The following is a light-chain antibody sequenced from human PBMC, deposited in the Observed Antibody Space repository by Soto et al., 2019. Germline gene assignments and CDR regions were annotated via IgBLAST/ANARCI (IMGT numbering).Light chain of an antibody. V-gene: IGKV3-20*01. CDR1: QSVSSSY. J-gene: IGKJ5*01. CDR3: QQYGSSRT. CDR2: GAS. Sequence: EIVLTQSPGTLSLSPRERATLSCMASQSVSSSYLAWYQQKPGQAPRLLIYGASSRATGIPDRFSGSGSGTDFTLTISRLEPEDFAVYYCQQYGSSRTFGQGTRLEIK.